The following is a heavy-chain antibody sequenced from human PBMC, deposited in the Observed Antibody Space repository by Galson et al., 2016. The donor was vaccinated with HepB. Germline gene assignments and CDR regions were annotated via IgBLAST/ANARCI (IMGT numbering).Heavy chain of an antibody. D-gene: IGHD3-22*01. V-gene: IGHV5-10-1*01. CDR3: ASHDYFDSSGPFDS. Sequence: QSGAEVKKSGESLRTSCKGSGSTFSSYWVSWVRQMPGKGLEWMGRIDPSDSYTNYSPSFQGHVTISADKSISTAYLQWSSLKASDTAMYYCASHDYFDSSGPFDSWGQGTLVAVSS. CDR2: IDPSDSYT. CDR1: GSTFSSYW. J-gene: IGHJ4*02.